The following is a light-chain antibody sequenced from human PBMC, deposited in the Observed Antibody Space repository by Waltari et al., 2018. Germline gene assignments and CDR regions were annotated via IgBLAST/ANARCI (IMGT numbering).Light chain of an antibody. V-gene: IGLV2-14*03. CDR3: SSYTTSGTL. CDR1: TSDVGGYDY. J-gene: IGLJ1*01. CDR2: DVS. Sequence: QSALTQPASVSGSPGQSSAISCTGTTSDVGGYDYFSWYQQHPGKAPKLMIYDVSNRPSGVSNRFSGSKSGNTASLTISGLQAEDEADYYCSSYTTSGTLFGTGTKVTVL.